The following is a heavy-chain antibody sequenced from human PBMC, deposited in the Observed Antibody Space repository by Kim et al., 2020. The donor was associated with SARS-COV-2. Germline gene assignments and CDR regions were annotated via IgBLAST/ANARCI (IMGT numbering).Heavy chain of an antibody. V-gene: IGHV3-11*01. CDR1: GFTFSDYY. J-gene: IGHJ3*02. Sequence: GGSLRLSCAASGFTFSDYYMSWIRQAPGKGLEWVSYISSSGSTIYYADSVKGRFTISRDNAKNSLYLQMNSLRAEDTAVYYCARDRSGYYWDAFDIWGQGTMVTVSS. D-gene: IGHD3-22*01. CDR2: ISSSGSTI. CDR3: ARDRSGYYWDAFDI.